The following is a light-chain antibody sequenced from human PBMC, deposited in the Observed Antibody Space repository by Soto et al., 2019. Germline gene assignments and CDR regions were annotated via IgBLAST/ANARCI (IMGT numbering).Light chain of an antibody. Sequence: AIRMTQSPSSFSASTGDRVTITCRASQGISSYLAWYQQKPGKAPKLLIYAASTLQSGVQSRFSGSGSGTDFTLTISCLQSEDFATYYCQQYYSYPFTFGPGTKVDIK. V-gene: IGKV1-8*01. CDR3: QQYYSYPFT. CDR1: QGISSY. CDR2: AAS. J-gene: IGKJ3*01.